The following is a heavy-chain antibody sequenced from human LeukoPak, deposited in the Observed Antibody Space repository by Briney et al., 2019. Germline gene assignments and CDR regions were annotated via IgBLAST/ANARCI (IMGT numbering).Heavy chain of an antibody. D-gene: IGHD6-13*01. J-gene: IGHJ5*02. Sequence: PGGSLRLSCAASGFTFSDYYMSWIRQAPGKGLEWVSYISISGSTTYYADSVKGRFTISRDNAKNSLYLQMNSLRAEDTAVYYCARAQGEQQLAPLFDPWGQGTLVTVSS. CDR1: GFTFSDYY. CDR2: ISISGSTT. CDR3: ARAQGEQQLAPLFDP. V-gene: IGHV3-11*04.